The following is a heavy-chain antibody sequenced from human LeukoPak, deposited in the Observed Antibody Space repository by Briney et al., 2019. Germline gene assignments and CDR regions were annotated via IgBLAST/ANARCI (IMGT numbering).Heavy chain of an antibody. CDR2: INAGNGNT. CDR1: GGTFSSYA. Sequence: ASVKVSCKASGGTFSSYAISWVRQAPGQGLEWMGWINAGNGNTKYSQKFQGRVTITRDTSASTAYMELSSLRSEDTAVYYCARGSSGWYPPGDYRGQGTLVTVSS. CDR3: ARGSSGWYPPGDY. V-gene: IGHV1-3*01. J-gene: IGHJ4*02. D-gene: IGHD6-19*01.